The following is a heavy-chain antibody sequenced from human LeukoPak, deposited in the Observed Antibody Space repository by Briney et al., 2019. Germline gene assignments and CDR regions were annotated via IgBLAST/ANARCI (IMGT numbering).Heavy chain of an antibody. CDR2: ISSSSSTI. CDR1: GFTFSSYS. D-gene: IGHD2-2*01. V-gene: IGHV3-48*01. CDR3: ARDKGYCSSTSCALDY. J-gene: IGHJ4*02. Sequence: GGSLRLSCAASGFTFSSYSMNWVRQAPGKGLEWVSCISSSSSTIYYADSVKGRFTISRDNAKNSLYLQMNSLRAEDTAVYYCARDKGYCSSTSCALDYWGQGTLVTVSS.